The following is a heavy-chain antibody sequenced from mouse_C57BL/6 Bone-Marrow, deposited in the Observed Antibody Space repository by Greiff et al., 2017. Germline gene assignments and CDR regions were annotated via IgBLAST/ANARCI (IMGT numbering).Heavy chain of an antibody. CDR3: ARGMGYGNYWYFDV. CDR2: IYPGNGDT. D-gene: IGHD2-1*01. Sequence: QVQLQQSGAELVRPGASVKMSCKASGYTFTSYNMHWVKQTPRQGLEWIGAIYPGNGDTSYNQTFKGKATLTVDKSSSTAYMQLSSLTSEDSAVYFGARGMGYGNYWYFDVWGTGTTVTVSS. CDR1: GYTFTSYN. J-gene: IGHJ1*03. V-gene: IGHV1-12*01.